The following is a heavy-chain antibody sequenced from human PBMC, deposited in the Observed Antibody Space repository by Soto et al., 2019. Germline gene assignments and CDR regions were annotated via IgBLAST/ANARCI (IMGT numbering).Heavy chain of an antibody. Sequence: EVQLVESGGGLVQPGGSLRLSCAASGFTFISYWRSWVRQAPGKGLEWVANIKQDGSEKYYVDSVKGRFTISRDNAKNSLYLQVNSLRAEDTAVYYCARDGGYSGYDAPYFDYWGQGTLVTVSS. CDR3: ARDGGYSGYDAPYFDY. V-gene: IGHV3-7*01. D-gene: IGHD5-12*01. J-gene: IGHJ4*02. CDR1: GFTFISYW. CDR2: IKQDGSEK.